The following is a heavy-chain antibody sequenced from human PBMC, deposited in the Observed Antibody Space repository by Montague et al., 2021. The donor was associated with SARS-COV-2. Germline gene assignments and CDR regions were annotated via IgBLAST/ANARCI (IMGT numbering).Heavy chain of an antibody. D-gene: IGHD3-10*01. V-gene: IGHV4-4*07. CDR3: ARQARGVGFDI. J-gene: IGHJ3*02. Sequence: SETLSLTCTVSGASINGYYWTWIRQPAGKGLEWIGRVFSSGITNYNPSLKSRLTMSIDKSKNQFSLKMSSVTAADTAMYYCARQARGVGFDIWGQGTRVTGSS. CDR1: GASINGYY. CDR2: VFSSGIT.